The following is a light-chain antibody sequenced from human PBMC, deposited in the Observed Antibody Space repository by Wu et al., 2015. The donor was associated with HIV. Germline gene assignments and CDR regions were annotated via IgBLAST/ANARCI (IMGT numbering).Light chain of an antibody. CDR2: GAS. CDR3: QDYNSVPFT. CDR1: QGINFH. J-gene: IGKJ3*01. V-gene: IGKV1-27*01. Sequence: DIQMTQSPASLSASVGERVTIACRASQGINFHLAWYQQKLGKPPTLLISGASSLHSGVPSRFSGSGSGTEFTLTISGLQPEDVATYYCQDYNSVPFTFGPGTRVDIK.